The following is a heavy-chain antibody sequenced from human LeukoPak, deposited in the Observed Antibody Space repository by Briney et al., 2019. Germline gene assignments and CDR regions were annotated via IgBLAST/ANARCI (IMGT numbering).Heavy chain of an antibody. J-gene: IGHJ5*02. CDR1: GYTFTSYG. Sequence: ASVKVSCKASGYTFTSYGISWVRQAPGQGLEWMGWISAYNGSTNYAQKLQGRVTMTTDTSTSTAYMELRGLRSDDTAVYYCARDWGSITMIVVAIPGWFDPWGQGTLVTVSS. CDR3: ARDWGSITMIVVAIPGWFDP. CDR2: ISAYNGST. V-gene: IGHV1-18*01. D-gene: IGHD3-22*01.